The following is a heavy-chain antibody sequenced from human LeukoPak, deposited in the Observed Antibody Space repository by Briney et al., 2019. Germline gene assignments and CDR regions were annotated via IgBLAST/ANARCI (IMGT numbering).Heavy chain of an antibody. CDR2: ISWNSGSI. V-gene: IGHV3-9*01. D-gene: IGHD2-15*01. Sequence: PGGSLRLSCAASGFTFDDYAMHWVRQAPGKGLEWVSGISWNSGSIGYADSVKGRFTISRDNAKNSLYLQMNSLRAEDTAVYYCARALLCSGGSCYFDYWGQGTLVTVSS. CDR1: GFTFDDYA. J-gene: IGHJ4*02. CDR3: ARALLCSGGSCYFDY.